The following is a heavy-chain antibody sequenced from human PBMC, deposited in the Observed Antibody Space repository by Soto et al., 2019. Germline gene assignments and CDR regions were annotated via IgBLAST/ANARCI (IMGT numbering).Heavy chain of an antibody. D-gene: IGHD2-8*01. J-gene: IGHJ2*01. CDR3: ARGMGRYFDL. CDR2: LSASGRT. V-gene: IGHV4-4*07. CDR1: GDSIGNFY. Sequence: PSLTCAISGDSIGNFYWSWIRQPAGKGLESLGRLSASGRTNYSPSLQSRVTMSLDRSKNRFSLRLTSVSAADTAVYFCARGMGRYFDLWGRGTLVTVPQ.